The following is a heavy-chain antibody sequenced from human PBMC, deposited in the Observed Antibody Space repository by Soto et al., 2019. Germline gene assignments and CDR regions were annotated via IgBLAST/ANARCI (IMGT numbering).Heavy chain of an antibody. D-gene: IGHD3-10*01. V-gene: IGHV1-3*01. Sequence: GASVKVSWKASGYPFTRYGMHWGRQAPGQRLEWMGWINAGNGNTKYSQKFQGRVTITRDTSASTAYMELSSLRSEDTAVYYCASGSYLARWFDPWGQGTLVTVSS. CDR2: INAGNGNT. J-gene: IGHJ5*02. CDR3: ASGSYLARWFDP. CDR1: GYPFTRYG.